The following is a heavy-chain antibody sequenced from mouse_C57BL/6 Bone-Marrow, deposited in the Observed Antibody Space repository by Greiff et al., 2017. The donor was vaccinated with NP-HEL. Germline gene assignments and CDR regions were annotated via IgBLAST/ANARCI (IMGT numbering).Heavy chain of an antibody. CDR2: IDPSDSYT. Sequence: QVQLQQPGAELVRPGTSVKLSCKASGYTFTSYWMHWVKQRPGQGLEWIGVIDPSDSYTNYNQKFKGKATLTVDTSSSTAYMQLSSLTSEDSAVYYCAREEGYDGYFEDYWGQGTTLTVSS. V-gene: IGHV1-59*01. CDR1: GYTFTSYW. J-gene: IGHJ2*01. D-gene: IGHD2-3*01. CDR3: AREEGYDGYFEDY.